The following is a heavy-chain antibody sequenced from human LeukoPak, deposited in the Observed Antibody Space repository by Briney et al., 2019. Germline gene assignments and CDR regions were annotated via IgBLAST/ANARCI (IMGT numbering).Heavy chain of an antibody. CDR3: ARGLVVPAAMGEFDY. Sequence: GASVKVSCKASGYTFTTSGINRVRQAPGQGLEWMGCINVYNGNTNYAQKFQGRITMTRDTSTSTAYMELRSLKSDDTAVYYCARGLVVPAAMGEFDYWGRGTLIAVSS. D-gene: IGHD2-2*01. CDR1: GYTFTTSG. J-gene: IGHJ4*02. CDR2: INVYNGNT. V-gene: IGHV1-18*01.